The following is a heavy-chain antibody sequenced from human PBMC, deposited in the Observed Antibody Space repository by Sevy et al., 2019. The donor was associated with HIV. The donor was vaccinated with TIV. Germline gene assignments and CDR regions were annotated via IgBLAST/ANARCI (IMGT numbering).Heavy chain of an antibody. CDR2: IGTAGDT. Sequence: GGSLRLSCAASGFTFSSYDMHWVRQATGKGLEWVSAIGTAGDTYYPGSVKGRFTISRENAKNSLYLQMNSLRAGDTAVYYCARAQGSIAARFYYYYYMAVWGKGTTVTVSS. J-gene: IGHJ6*03. CDR1: GFTFSSYD. V-gene: IGHV3-13*01. D-gene: IGHD6-6*01. CDR3: ARAQGSIAARFYYYYYMAV.